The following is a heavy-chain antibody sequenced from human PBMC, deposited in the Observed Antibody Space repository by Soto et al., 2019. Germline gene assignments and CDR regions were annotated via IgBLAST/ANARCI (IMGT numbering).Heavy chain of an antibody. D-gene: IGHD2-21*02. J-gene: IGHJ4*02. CDR1: GESISSSSYY. Sequence: ETLSLTCIVSGESISSSSYYWGWIRQPPGKGLEWIGSIYYSGRTYYNPSFKSRVTISIDTSKNQFSLKLSSVTATDTAVYYCARQRTTVVTQAYFDHWGQGALVTVPS. CDR3: ARQRTTVVTQAYFDH. V-gene: IGHV4-39*01. CDR2: IYYSGRT.